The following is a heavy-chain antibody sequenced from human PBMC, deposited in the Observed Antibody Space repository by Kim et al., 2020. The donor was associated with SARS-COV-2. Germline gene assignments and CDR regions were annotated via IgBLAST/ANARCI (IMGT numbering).Heavy chain of an antibody. CDR2: ISGSGGST. Sequence: GGSLRLSCAASGFTFSSYAMSWVRQAPGKGLEWVSAISGSGGSTYYADSVKGRFTISRDNSKNTLYLQMNSLRAEDTAVYYCAKAGEPGYSSGWLEVLFDYWGQGTLVTVSS. D-gene: IGHD6-19*01. CDR3: AKAGEPGYSSGWLEVLFDY. V-gene: IGHV3-23*01. CDR1: GFTFSSYA. J-gene: IGHJ4*02.